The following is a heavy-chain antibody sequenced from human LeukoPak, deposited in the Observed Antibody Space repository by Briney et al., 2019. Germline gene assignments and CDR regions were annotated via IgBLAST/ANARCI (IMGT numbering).Heavy chain of an antibody. Sequence: GGSLRLSCAASGFTFSTFAMNWVRQAPGRGLEWVSAISDSAGTTYYADSVKGRFTISRDNSKTTLYLQMNSLRAEDTAVYYCAKDQDCTSTSCYVGYWGQGTLVTVSS. CDR3: AKDQDCTSTSCYVGY. D-gene: IGHD2-2*01. V-gene: IGHV3-23*01. CDR2: ISDSAGTT. CDR1: GFTFSTFA. J-gene: IGHJ4*02.